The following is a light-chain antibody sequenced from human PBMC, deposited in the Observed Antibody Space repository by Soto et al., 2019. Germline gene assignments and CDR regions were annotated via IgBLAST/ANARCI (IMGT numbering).Light chain of an antibody. CDR1: QSVSIN. V-gene: IGKV3-11*01. CDR3: QQRSNWPPIT. CDR2: GAS. J-gene: IGKJ5*01. Sequence: EIVMTQSPATLSVSPGERATLSCRASQSVSINLAWYQQKPGQAPRLLMYGASTRATGIPARFSGSGSGTDYTLTISSLEPEDFAVYYCQQRSNWPPITFGQGTRLEIK.